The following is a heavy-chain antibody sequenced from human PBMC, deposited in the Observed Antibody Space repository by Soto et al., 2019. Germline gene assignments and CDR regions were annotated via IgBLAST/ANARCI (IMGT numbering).Heavy chain of an antibody. CDR2: ISPYGSAT. CDR3: ARVLKSSGWDNDVFEI. D-gene: IGHD6-19*01. J-gene: IGHJ3*02. Sequence: GGSLRLSCAASGFTFTSHNIYWFRQAPGKGLEWVSSISPYGSATRYADSVKGRFTISRDNAKNTLYLQMSTLRAEDTAVYYCARVLKSSGWDNDVFEIWGQGTMGTLSS. V-gene: IGHV3-74*01. CDR1: GFTFTSHN.